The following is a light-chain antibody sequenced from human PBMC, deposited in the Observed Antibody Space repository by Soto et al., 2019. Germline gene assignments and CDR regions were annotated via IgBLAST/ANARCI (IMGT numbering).Light chain of an antibody. Sequence: QSVLTQPPSASGSPGQSVTISCTGTSNDVGGYNYVSWYQHHPGKAPKLIIYEVIKRPSGVPPRFSGSKSGNTASLTVSGLQAEDEADYYCSSSYAGTNNVVFGGGTKLTVL. CDR3: SSSYAGTNNVV. CDR1: SNDVGGYNY. J-gene: IGLJ2*01. CDR2: EVI. V-gene: IGLV2-8*01.